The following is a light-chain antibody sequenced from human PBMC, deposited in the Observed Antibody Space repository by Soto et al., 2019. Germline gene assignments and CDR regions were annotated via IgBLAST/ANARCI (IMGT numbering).Light chain of an antibody. J-gene: IGKJ1*01. V-gene: IGKV1-27*01. CDR1: QGISNY. Sequence: DIQMTQSPSSLSASVGDRVTITCRASQGISNYLAWYQQQPGKVPKLLIYVASTLQSGVPSRFSGSGSGTDFTLPISSLLPEDVATYYCQKYNSASWTFGQGTKVEIK. CDR3: QKYNSASWT. CDR2: VAS.